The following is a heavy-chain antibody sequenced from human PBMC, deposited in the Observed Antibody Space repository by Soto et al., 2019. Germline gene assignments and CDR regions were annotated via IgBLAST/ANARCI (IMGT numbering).Heavy chain of an antibody. CDR2: IYYSGST. D-gene: IGHD5-12*01. V-gene: IGHV4-31*03. CDR1: GGSIRSGGYY. Sequence: SETLSLTCTVSGGSIRSGGYYWSWIRQHPGKGLEWIGYIYYSGSTYYNPSLKSRVTISVDTSKNQFSLKLSSVTAADTAVYYCARVVVDLYYYGMDVWGQGTTVTVSS. CDR3: ARVVVDLYYYGMDV. J-gene: IGHJ6*02.